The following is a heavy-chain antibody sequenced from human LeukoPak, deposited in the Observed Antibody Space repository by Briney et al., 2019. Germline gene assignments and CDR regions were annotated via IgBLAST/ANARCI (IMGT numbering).Heavy chain of an antibody. CDR3: ARGHSPGGSGSYYKGYYYYGMDV. J-gene: IGHJ6*02. CDR1: GGSISSYY. CDR2: IYYSGST. Sequence: SETLSLTCTVSGGSISSYYWSWIRQPPGKGLEWIGYIYYSGSTNYNPSLKNRVTISVDTSKNQFSLKLSSVTAADTAVYYCARGHSPGGSGSYYKGYYYYGMDVWGQGTTVTVSS. D-gene: IGHD3-10*01. V-gene: IGHV4-59*01.